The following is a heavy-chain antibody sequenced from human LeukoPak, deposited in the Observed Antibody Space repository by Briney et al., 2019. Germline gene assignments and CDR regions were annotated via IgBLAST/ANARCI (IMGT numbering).Heavy chain of an antibody. CDR2: IKADGTGK. CDR3: ARDRGWQQFDY. J-gene: IGHJ4*01. Sequence: GGSLRLSCVASGFTFSSSWMTWVRQAPGMGLERVANIKADGTGKYYVDSVRGRFSISRDNAKNSLYLELNSLRAEDTGVYFCARDRGWQQFDYWGQGTLVTVSS. D-gene: IGHD5-24*01. V-gene: IGHV3-7*01. CDR1: GFTFSSSW.